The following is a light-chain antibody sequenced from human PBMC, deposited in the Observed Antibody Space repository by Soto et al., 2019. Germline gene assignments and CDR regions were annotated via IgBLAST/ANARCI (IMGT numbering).Light chain of an antibody. CDR3: QQYNKWPPHT. J-gene: IGKJ2*01. CDR2: GAS. CDR1: QSVSSN. V-gene: IGKV3-15*01. Sequence: EIVMTQSPANLSVSPGERATLSCRASQSVSSNLAWYQQKPGQGPRLLIYGASTRATSIPARFSGSGPGTEFTLTINSLQSEDFAVYYCQQYNKWPPHTFGQGTKLEIK.